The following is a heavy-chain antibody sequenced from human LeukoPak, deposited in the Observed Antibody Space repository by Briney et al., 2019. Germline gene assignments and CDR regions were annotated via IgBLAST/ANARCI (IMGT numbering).Heavy chain of an antibody. D-gene: IGHD5-18*01. CDR3: ARVLGYSYGYPSDY. J-gene: IGHJ4*02. Sequence: SEPLSLPGTVSGRSISSYYWSWIRQPPGKGLEWIGYIHYSGSTNYNPSLKSRVTISLDTSKNQFSLKLSSVTAADTAVYYCARVLGYSYGYPSDYWGQGTLVTVSS. V-gene: IGHV4-59*01. CDR1: GRSISSYY. CDR2: IHYSGST.